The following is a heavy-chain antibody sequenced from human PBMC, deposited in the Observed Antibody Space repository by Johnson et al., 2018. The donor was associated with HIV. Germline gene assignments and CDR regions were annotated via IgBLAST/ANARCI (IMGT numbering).Heavy chain of an antibody. CDR3: STGFSSWSFDI. CDR2: IKSKTDGGTT. Sequence: VQLVESGGGVVQPGRSLRLSCAASGFTFTNAWMTWVRQAPGKGLAWVGRIKSKTDGGTTDYAAPVKGKFSISRDDSKNTLYRQMNSLKTEDTAVYYCSTGFSSWSFDIWGQGTMVTVSS. J-gene: IGHJ3*02. V-gene: IGHV3-15*05. D-gene: IGHD6-13*01. CDR1: GFTFTNAW.